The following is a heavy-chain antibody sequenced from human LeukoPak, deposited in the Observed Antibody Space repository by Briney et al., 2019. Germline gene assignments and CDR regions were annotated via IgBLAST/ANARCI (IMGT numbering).Heavy chain of an antibody. V-gene: IGHV3-69-1*01. Sequence: GGSLRLSCAASRFTFSDYYMNWVRQAPGKGLELVSSISRSSTLYYVDSVKGRFTISRDNAKNSLCLQMNSLRAEDTAVSDCARVAVVLHYFDYWGQGTLVTVSS. D-gene: IGHD6-19*01. CDR3: ARVAVVLHYFDY. CDR1: RFTFSDYY. CDR2: ISRSSTL. J-gene: IGHJ4*02.